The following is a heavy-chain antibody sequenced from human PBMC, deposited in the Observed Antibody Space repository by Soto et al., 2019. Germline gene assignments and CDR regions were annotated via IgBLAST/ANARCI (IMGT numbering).Heavy chain of an antibody. CDR3: AKDMSSSGSIYYYGMDV. V-gene: IGHV3-9*01. Sequence: GGSLRLSCAASGFTFDDYAMHWVRQAPGKGLEWVSGISWNSGSIGYADSVKGRFTISRDNAKNSLYLQMNSLRAEDTALYYCAKDMSSSGSIYYYGMDVWGQGTTVTVSS. D-gene: IGHD6-19*01. CDR2: ISWNSGSI. J-gene: IGHJ6*02. CDR1: GFTFDDYA.